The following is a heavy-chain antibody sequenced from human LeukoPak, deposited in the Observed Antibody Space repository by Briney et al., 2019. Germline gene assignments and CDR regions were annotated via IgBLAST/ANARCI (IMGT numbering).Heavy chain of an antibody. J-gene: IGHJ4*02. CDR3: AKDGSVTTGYYFDY. D-gene: IGHD3-22*01. Sequence: GGSLRLSCAASGFTFSSFAMSWLRQAPGKGLEWVSGISGSGRSTYYADSVKGRFTIYRDNSKNSLYLQMISLRAEDTAVYYCAKDGSVTTGYYFDYWGQGTLVTVSS. V-gene: IGHV3-23*01. CDR2: ISGSGRST. CDR1: GFTFSSFA.